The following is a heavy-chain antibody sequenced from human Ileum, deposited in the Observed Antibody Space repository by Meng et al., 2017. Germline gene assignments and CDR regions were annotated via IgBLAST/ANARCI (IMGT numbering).Heavy chain of an antibody. Sequence: QEQAHAPGPGLVKPSGTLSLTCACSGGSTSSINWSTWVRQAPGKGLEWLGETYHRGSPNYNPSLKSRVTISVDKPLNQFSLKLNSVTAADTAVYYCARVVGGPASISGWFDPWGQGTLVTVSS. J-gene: IGHJ5*01. CDR1: GGSTSSINW. CDR3: ARVVGGPASISGWFDP. CDR2: TYHRGSP. V-gene: IGHV4-4*02. D-gene: IGHD2-2*01.